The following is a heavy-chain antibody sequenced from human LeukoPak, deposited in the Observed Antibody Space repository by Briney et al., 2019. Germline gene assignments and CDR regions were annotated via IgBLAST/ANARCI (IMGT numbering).Heavy chain of an antibody. D-gene: IGHD1-1*01. Sequence: ASVKVSCKASVYTFTSYGISWVRQAPGQGLEWMGWISAYNGNTNYAQKLQGRVTMTTDTSTSTAYMELRSLRSDDTAVYYCARDPTRSDDGAYYFDYWGQGTLVTVSS. CDR3: ARDPTRSDDGAYYFDY. J-gene: IGHJ4*02. V-gene: IGHV1-18*01. CDR1: VYTFTSYG. CDR2: ISAYNGNT.